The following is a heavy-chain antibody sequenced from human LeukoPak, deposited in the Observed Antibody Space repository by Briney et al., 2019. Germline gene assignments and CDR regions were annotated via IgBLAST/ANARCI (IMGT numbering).Heavy chain of an antibody. J-gene: IGHJ4*02. D-gene: IGHD6-6*01. CDR1: GGSISSSSYY. Sequence: SETLSLTCTVSGGSISSSSYYWGWIRQPPGKGLEWIGYIYYSGSTYYNPSLKSRVTISVDTSKNQFSLKLSSVTAADTAVYYCARVGGIAARSTHRHFDYWGQGTLVTVSS. CDR2: IYYSGST. CDR3: ARVGGIAARSTHRHFDY. V-gene: IGHV4-39*07.